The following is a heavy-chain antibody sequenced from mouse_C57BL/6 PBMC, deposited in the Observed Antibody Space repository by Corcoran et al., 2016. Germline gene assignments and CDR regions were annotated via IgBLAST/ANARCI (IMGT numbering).Heavy chain of an antibody. CDR3: AIYDWYFDV. J-gene: IGHJ1*03. V-gene: IGHV9-3*01. Sequence: QIQLVQSGPELKKPGETVKISCKASGYTFTTYGMSWVKQAPGKGLKWMGWINTYSGVPTYADDFKGRFAFSLETSASTAYLQINNLKNEDTATYFCAIYDWYFDVWGTGTTVTVSS. CDR2: INTYSGVP. D-gene: IGHD1-1*01. CDR1: GYTFTTYG.